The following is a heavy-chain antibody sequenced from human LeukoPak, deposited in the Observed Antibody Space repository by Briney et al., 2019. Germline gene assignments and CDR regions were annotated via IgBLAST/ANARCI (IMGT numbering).Heavy chain of an antibody. V-gene: IGHV1-69*04. CDR2: IIPILGIA. D-gene: IGHD3-10*01. J-gene: IGHJ4*02. CDR1: GGTFSSYA. CDR3: ARLAYTYYYGSGSYLFPSYFDY. Sequence: ASVKVSCKASGGTFSSYAISWVRQAPGQGLEWMGRIIPILGIANYAQKFQGRVTITADKSTSTAYMELSSLRSEDTAVYYCARLAYTYYYGSGSYLFPSYFDYWGQGTLVTVSS.